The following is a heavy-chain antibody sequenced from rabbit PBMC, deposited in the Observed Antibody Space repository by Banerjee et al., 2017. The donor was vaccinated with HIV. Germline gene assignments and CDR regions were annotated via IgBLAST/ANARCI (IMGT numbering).Heavy chain of an antibody. Sequence: QSLEESGGGLVKPEGSLTLTCKASGFDFSTNTMCWVRQAPGKGLEWIACINTSSGNTVYASWAKGRFTISKTSSTTVTLQMTSLTAADTATYFCARDLAGVIGWNFGLWGPGTLVTVS. D-gene: IGHD4-1*01. CDR3: ARDLAGVIGWNFGL. CDR2: INTSSGNT. J-gene: IGHJ4*01. V-gene: IGHV1S40*01. CDR1: GFDFSTNT.